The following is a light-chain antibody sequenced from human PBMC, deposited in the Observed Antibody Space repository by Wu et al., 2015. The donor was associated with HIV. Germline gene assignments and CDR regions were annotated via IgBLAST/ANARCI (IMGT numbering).Light chain of an antibody. J-gene: IGKJ4*01. Sequence: IVLTQAPGTLSLSPGERATLSCRTSQSITSNYLAWYQQKPGQAPRLLIYDASRRATGIPDRFSGNGSGTDFTLTINRLEPEDSALYYCQQYGSSPVLSFGGGTKVEIK. CDR2: DAS. CDR1: QSITSNY. V-gene: IGKV3-20*01. CDR3: QQYGSSPVLS.